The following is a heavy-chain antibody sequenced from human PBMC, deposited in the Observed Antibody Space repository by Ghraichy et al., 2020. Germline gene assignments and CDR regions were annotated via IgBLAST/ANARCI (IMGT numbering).Heavy chain of an antibody. CDR1: GFTFSGSA. CDR3: TSAPPYSSSPDY. J-gene: IGHJ4*02. CDR2: IRSKANSYAT. D-gene: IGHD6-6*01. V-gene: IGHV3-73*01. Sequence: LPLTCSASGFTFSGSAMHWVRQASGKGLEWVGRIRSKANSYATAYAASVKGRFTISRDDSKNTAYLQMNSLKTEDTAVYYCTSAPPYSSSPDYWGQGTLVTVSS.